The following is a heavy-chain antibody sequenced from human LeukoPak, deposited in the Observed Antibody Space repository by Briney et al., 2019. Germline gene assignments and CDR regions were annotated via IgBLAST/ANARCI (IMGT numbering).Heavy chain of an antibody. V-gene: IGHV4-30-4*01. Sequence: PSETLSLTCTVSGGSISSGDYYWSWIRQPPGKGLEWIGYIYYGGSTYYNPSLKSRVTISVDTSKNQFSLKLSSVTAADTAVYYCAREHCTNGVCYTANWFDPWGQGTLVTVSS. D-gene: IGHD2-8*01. CDR1: GGSISSGDYY. CDR3: AREHCTNGVCYTANWFDP. J-gene: IGHJ5*02. CDR2: IYYGGST.